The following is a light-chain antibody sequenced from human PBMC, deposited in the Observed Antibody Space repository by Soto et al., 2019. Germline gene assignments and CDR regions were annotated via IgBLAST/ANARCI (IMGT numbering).Light chain of an antibody. CDR1: QRIATY. CDR2: AAS. J-gene: IGKJ1*01. Sequence: IQMTQSPSTLSASVGDRVTITCRASQRIATYLNWYQQKPGKAPKLLIYAASSLQSGVPSRFSGSGSGTDFTLTISSLQPEDFATYYCLQDYNYPWTFGQGTKVDIK. V-gene: IGKV1-6*01. CDR3: LQDYNYPWT.